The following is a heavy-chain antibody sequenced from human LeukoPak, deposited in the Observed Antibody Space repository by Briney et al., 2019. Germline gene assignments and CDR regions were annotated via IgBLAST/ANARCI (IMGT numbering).Heavy chain of an antibody. CDR3: AAYPYYYDSSDYIKNLYYFDY. CDR2: IYTGGST. D-gene: IGHD3-22*01. V-gene: IGHV4-4*07. Sequence: SETLSLTCSVSSYSISRGYYWSWIRQPAGKGLEWIGRIYTGGSTNYNPSLKSRVTMSVDTSKNQFSLKLSSVTAADTAVYYCAAYPYYYDSSDYIKNLYYFDYWGQGTLVTVSS. J-gene: IGHJ4*02. CDR1: SYSISRGYY.